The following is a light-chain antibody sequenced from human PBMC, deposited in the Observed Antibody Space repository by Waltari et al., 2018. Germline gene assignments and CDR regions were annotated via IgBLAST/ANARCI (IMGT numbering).Light chain of an antibody. Sequence: QTVVTQEPSLTVSPGGTVTLTCASSTGAVTSGYYPNWFQQKPGQAPRYLSYGISKKHSRPPARFSGSLLGGKAALTLSGAQPEDEAEYYCLLYYGDAQLGVFGGGTKLTVL. CDR3: LLYYGDAQLGV. CDR2: GIS. V-gene: IGLV7-43*01. CDR1: TGAVTSGYY. J-gene: IGLJ3*02.